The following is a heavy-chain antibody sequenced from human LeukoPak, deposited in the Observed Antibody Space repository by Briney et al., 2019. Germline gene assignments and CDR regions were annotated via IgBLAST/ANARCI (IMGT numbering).Heavy chain of an antibody. CDR2: ISYDGSNK. J-gene: IGHJ4*02. CDR3: KQKTAYEILTGPTDY. D-gene: IGHD3-9*01. CDR1: GFTFNSYG. Sequence: PGGSLRLSCAASGFTFNSYGMHWVRQAPGKGLEWVAVISYDGSNKYYADSVKGRFTISRDNSKNTLYLQMNSLRAEDTAVFFCKQKTAYEILTGPTDYWGQGTLVTVSS. V-gene: IGHV3-30*03.